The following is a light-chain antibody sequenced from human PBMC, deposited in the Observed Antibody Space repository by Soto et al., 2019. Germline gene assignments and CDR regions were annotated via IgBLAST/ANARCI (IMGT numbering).Light chain of an antibody. CDR2: GAS. CDR1: QSISIY. V-gene: IGKV1-39*01. J-gene: IGKJ4*01. CDR3: QQSYITPSPLT. Sequence: DIQMTQSPSSLSASVGDRVTITCRASQSISIYLNWYQQKPGKAPKLLIYGASTLQSGVPSRFSGSGSGTHFTLTISSLQPEDFATYSCQQSYITPSPLTFGGGTKVEIK.